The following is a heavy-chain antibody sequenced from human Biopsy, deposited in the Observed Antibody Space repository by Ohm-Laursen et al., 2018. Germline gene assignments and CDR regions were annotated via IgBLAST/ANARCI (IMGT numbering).Heavy chain of an antibody. D-gene: IGHD5-24*01. V-gene: IGHV4-39*01. Sequence: TLSLTCIVSGGSISSGSNYWAWIRQPPGKGLEWIGSVYHSGTTYYSPSLKSRVTISVDTSKNQLALKVTFVTAADTAAYYCARHDGNGPFALDSWGQGTLVTVSS. CDR3: ARHDGNGPFALDS. CDR1: GGSISSGSNY. CDR2: VYHSGTT. J-gene: IGHJ4*02.